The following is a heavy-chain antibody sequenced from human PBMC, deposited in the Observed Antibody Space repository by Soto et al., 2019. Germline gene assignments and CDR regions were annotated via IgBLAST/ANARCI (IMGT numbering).Heavy chain of an antibody. D-gene: IGHD6-13*01. Sequence: PGGSQRLSCAASGFTFRSYGRHWVRQAPGKGLEWVAVIWYDGSNKYYADSVKGRFTISRDNSKNTLYLQMNSLRAEDTAVYYCARVEQAAGPYFDYWGQGTLVTVSS. V-gene: IGHV3-33*01. CDR2: IWYDGSNK. CDR3: ARVEQAAGPYFDY. CDR1: GFTFRSYG. J-gene: IGHJ4*02.